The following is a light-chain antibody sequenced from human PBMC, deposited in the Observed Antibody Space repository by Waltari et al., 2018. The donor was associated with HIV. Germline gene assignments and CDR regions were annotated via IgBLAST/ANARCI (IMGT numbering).Light chain of an antibody. V-gene: IGLV7-46*01. J-gene: IGLJ2*01. CDR3: LLSFNGVVV. Sequence: QAVVTQEPSLTVSPGGTVTLTCASSTGAVTSRHCPYWFQRRPGQAPKTLIYDTTNRHSWTPARFSGSLLGGKAALTLSGAQFEDEADYFCLLSFNGVVVFGGGTTLTVL. CDR1: TGAVTSRHC. CDR2: DTT.